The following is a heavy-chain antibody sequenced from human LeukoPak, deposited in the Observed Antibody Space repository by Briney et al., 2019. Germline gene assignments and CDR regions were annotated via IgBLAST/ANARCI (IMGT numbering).Heavy chain of an antibody. Sequence: SETLSLTCAVYGGSFSGYYWSWIRQPPGKGLEWIGEINHSGSTNYNPSLKSRVTMSVDTSKNQFSLRLSSVTAADTAVYYCARRAKNAYCFDYWGQGTLVTVSS. J-gene: IGHJ4*02. CDR2: INHSGST. CDR1: GGSFSGYY. V-gene: IGHV4-34*01. D-gene: IGHD1-26*01. CDR3: ARRAKNAYCFDY.